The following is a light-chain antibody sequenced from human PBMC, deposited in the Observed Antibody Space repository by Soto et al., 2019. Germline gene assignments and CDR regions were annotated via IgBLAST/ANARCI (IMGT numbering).Light chain of an antibody. V-gene: IGKV3-11*01. Sequence: EIVLTQSPATLSLSPGERATLSCRASQSISSDLAWYQQKPGQVPRLFIYDASNRVTGIPARFRGSGSGTDFTLTISTLEPEDFAVYYCQQRSSWPRTFGQGTKV. CDR2: DAS. J-gene: IGKJ1*01. CDR3: QQRSSWPRT. CDR1: QSISSD.